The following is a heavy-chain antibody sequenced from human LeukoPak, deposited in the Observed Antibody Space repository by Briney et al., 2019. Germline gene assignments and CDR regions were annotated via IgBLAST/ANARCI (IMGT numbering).Heavy chain of an antibody. Sequence: SETLSLTCAVYGGSFSGYYWSWIRQPPGKGLEWIGEINHSGSTNYNPSLKSRVTISVDTSKNQFSLKLSSVTAADTAVYYCTRGHWGLRSWSQGTLVTVSS. D-gene: IGHD7-27*01. V-gene: IGHV4-34*01. CDR2: INHSGST. CDR3: TRGHWGLRS. J-gene: IGHJ5*02. CDR1: GGSFSGYY.